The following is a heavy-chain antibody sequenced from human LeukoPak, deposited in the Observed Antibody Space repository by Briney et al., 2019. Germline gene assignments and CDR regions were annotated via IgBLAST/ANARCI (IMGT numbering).Heavy chain of an antibody. V-gene: IGHV4-59*12. Sequence: SETLSLTCTVSGGSISSYYWSWIRQPPGKGLEWIGYIYYSGSTNYNPSLKSRVTISVDTSKNQFSLKLSSVTAADTAVYYCAREVVVVPAAKNYMDVWGKGTTVTVSS. J-gene: IGHJ6*03. CDR2: IYYSGST. D-gene: IGHD2-2*01. CDR3: AREVVVVPAAKNYMDV. CDR1: GGSISSYY.